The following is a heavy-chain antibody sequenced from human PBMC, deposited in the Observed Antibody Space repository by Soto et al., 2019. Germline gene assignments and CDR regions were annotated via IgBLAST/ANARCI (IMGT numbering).Heavy chain of an antibody. CDR3: ARGYYYDSSGYYRTKNYYYYYGMDV. CDR2: IIPIFGTA. D-gene: IGHD3-22*01. CDR1: GGTFSSYA. V-gene: IGHV1-69*01. J-gene: IGHJ6*02. Sequence: QVQLVQSGAEVKKPGSSVKVSCKASGGTFSSYAISWVRQAPGQGLEWMGGIIPIFGTANYAQKFQGRVTITADESTSTAYMELSSLRSDDTAVYYCARGYYYDSSGYYRTKNYYYYYGMDVWGQGTTVTVSS.